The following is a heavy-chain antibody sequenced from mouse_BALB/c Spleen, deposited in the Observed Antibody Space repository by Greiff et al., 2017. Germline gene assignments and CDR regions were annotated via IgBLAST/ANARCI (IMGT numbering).Heavy chain of an antibody. V-gene: IGHV14-4*02. CDR3: NAWALMTTVVATDFDY. CDR1: GFNIKDYY. D-gene: IGHD1-1*01. CDR2: IDPENGDT. J-gene: IGHJ2*01. Sequence: VQLQQSGAELVRSGASVKLSCTASGFNIKDYYMHWVKQRPEQGLEWIGWIDPENGDTEYAPKFQGKATMTADTSSNTAYLQLSSLTSEDTAVYYCNAWALMTTVVATDFDYWGQGTTLTVSS.